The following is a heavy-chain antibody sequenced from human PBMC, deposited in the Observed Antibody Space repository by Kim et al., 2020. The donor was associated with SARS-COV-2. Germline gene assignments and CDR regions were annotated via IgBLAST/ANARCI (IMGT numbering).Heavy chain of an antibody. J-gene: IGHJ5*02. CDR1: GYTFTDYY. Sequence: ASVKVSCKASGYTFTDYYMHWVRQAPGQGLEWMGRINPNIGGTNYAQKFQGRVTMTRDTSISTAYMELSRLRSDDTAVYYCARGYSSTWYDHWGQGTLVTVSS. D-gene: IGHD6-13*01. CDR2: INPNIGGT. CDR3: ARGYSSTWYDH. V-gene: IGHV1-2*06.